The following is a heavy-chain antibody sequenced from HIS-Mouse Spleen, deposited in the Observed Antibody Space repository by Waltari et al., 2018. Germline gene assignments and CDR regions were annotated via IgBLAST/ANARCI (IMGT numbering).Heavy chain of an antibody. CDR3: ARGPHSDYFDY. CDR2: PNSGNT. Sequence: PNSGNTGYAQKFQGRVTMTRNTSISTAYMELSSLRSEDTAVYYCARGPHSDYFDYWGQGTLVTVSS. V-gene: IGHV1-8*01. J-gene: IGHJ4*02. D-gene: IGHD2-15*01.